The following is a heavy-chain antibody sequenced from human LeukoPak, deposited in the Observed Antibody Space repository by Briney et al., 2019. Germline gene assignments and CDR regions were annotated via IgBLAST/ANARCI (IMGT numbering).Heavy chain of an antibody. CDR3: ARDASLNYDFWSGLFDY. V-gene: IGHV3-48*01. CDR2: ISSSSSTI. Sequence: GGSLRLSYAASGFTFSSHSMNWVRQAPGKGLEWVSCISSSSSTIYYADSVKGRFTISRDNAKNSLYLQMSSLRAEDTAVYCCARDASLNYDFWSGLFDYWGQGTLVTVSS. CDR1: GFTFSSHS. J-gene: IGHJ4*02. D-gene: IGHD3-3*01.